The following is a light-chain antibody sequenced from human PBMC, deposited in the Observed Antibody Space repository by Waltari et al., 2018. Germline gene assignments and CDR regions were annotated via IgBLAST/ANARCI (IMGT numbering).Light chain of an antibody. CDR3: CSYAGSSTFDVV. CDR1: RSHVGSYNL. V-gene: IGLV2-23*03. Sequence: QSALTQPDSVCGSAGQATHISRPGTRSHVGSYNLAPSSQRDPGKAPKLMIYVGSKRPSGVSNRFSCSKSGNTASLTISGLQAEDEADYYCCSYAGSSTFDVVFGGGTKLTVL. J-gene: IGLJ2*01. CDR2: VGS.